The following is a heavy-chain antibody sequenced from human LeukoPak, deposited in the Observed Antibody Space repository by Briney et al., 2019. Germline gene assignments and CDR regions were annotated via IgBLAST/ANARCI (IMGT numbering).Heavy chain of an antibody. CDR1: GFTFSSYA. D-gene: IGHD4-17*01. J-gene: IGHJ4*02. V-gene: IGHV3-23*01. Sequence: GGSLRLSCAASGFTFSSYAMSWVRQAPGKGLEWVSAISGSGGSTYYADSMKGRFTISRGNSKNTLYLQINSLRDEDTAVYYCAKDAYGDYVFDYWGQGALVTVSS. CDR2: ISGSGGST. CDR3: AKDAYGDYVFDY.